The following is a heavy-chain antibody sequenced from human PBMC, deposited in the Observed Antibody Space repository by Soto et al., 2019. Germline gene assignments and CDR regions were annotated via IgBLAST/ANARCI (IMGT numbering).Heavy chain of an antibody. CDR2: IKSKTDGWTI. Sequence: PGGSLRLSCAASGFTFSNAWINWVRQAPGKGLEWVGRIKSKTDGWTIDFAAPVKGRVTISRDNSKGTVYLQMNSLRAEDTAIYYCARDPTGILRGYFDYWGQGTPVTVSS. D-gene: IGHD1-1*01. CDR3: ARDPTGILRGYFDY. CDR1: GFTFSNAW. V-gene: IGHV3-15*07. J-gene: IGHJ4*02.